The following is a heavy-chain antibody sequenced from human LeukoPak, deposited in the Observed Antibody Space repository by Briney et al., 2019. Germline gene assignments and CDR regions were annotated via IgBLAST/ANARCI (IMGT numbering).Heavy chain of an antibody. CDR2: IYYSGST. CDR1: GGSISSSSYY. CDR3: ARGPNTAGNYRAFDL. Sequence: SETLSLTCTVSGGSISSSSYYWGWIRQPPGKGLEWIGSIYYSGSTYYNPSLKSRVIISADTSKNQFTLKLTSVTAADTAAYYCARGPNTAGNYRAFDLWGQGTKVTVSS. D-gene: IGHD4-11*01. J-gene: IGHJ3*01. V-gene: IGHV4-39*06.